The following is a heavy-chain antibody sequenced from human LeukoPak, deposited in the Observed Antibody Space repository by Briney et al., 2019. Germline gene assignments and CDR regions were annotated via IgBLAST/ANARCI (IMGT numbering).Heavy chain of an antibody. Sequence: SETLSLTCTVSGGSISSGSYYWSWIRQPAGKGLEWIGRIYTSGSTNYNPSLKSRVTISVDTSKNQFSLKLSSVTAADTAVYYCARDQVFGVVRWFDPWGQGTLVTVSS. CDR2: IYTSGST. V-gene: IGHV4-61*02. CDR1: GGSISSGSYY. D-gene: IGHD3-3*01. J-gene: IGHJ5*02. CDR3: ARDQVFGVVRWFDP.